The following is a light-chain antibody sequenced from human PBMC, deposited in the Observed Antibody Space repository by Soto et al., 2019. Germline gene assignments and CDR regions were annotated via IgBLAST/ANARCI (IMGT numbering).Light chain of an antibody. V-gene: IGLV1-40*01. Sequence: QSALTQPPSVSGAPGQRVTISCSGTSSNIGAGYDVHWYHQLPGTAPKLLIFGNNNRPSGVPARFSASRSGTSASLAITGLQAEDEADYYCQSFDTTLRGSVFGGGTKLTVL. CDR1: SSNIGAGYD. CDR2: GNN. J-gene: IGLJ3*02. CDR3: QSFDTTLRGSV.